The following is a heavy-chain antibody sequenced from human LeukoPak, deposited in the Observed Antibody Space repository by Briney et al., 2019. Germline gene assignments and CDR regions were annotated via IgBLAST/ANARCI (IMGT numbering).Heavy chain of an antibody. J-gene: IGHJ5*02. CDR2: IYTSGST. Sequence: SETLSLTCTVSGGSISSYYWSWIRQPAGKGLEWIGRIYTSGSTNYNPSLKSRVTMSVDTSKNQFSLKLSSVTAADTAVYNCARDRCSSTSCYGPLEYNWFDPWGQGTLVTVSS. D-gene: IGHD2-2*01. CDR3: ARDRCSSTSCYGPLEYNWFDP. CDR1: GGSISSYY. V-gene: IGHV4-4*07.